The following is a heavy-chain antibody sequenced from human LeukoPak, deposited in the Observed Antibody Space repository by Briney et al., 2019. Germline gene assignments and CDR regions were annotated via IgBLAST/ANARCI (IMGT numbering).Heavy chain of an antibody. V-gene: IGHV3-23*01. CDR1: GFTFSSHT. D-gene: IGHD7-27*01. J-gene: IGHJ4*02. Sequence: GGSLRLSCTASGFTFSSHTTTWFRQAPGKGLKWVSTITTGDGNTYYADSVKGRFTVSRDDSKNTLYLQMNSLRAEDTAVYYCAKDGGLWVSAHWGDSWGRGTLVTVSS. CDR2: ITTGDGNT. CDR3: AKDGGLWVSAHWGDS.